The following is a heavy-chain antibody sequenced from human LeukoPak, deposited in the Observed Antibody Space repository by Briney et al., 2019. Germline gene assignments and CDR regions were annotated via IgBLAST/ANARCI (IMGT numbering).Heavy chain of an antibody. CDR1: GFTFSNHW. CDR2: IKQDGSEK. V-gene: IGHV3-7*01. Sequence: GGSLRLSCAASGFTFSNHWMNWVRQAPGKGLEWVANIKQDGSEKSYVDSVKGRFTISRDNARNSLYLQMNSLRAEDTAVYYCARGPLHSSGWYYLEWYYYYYMDVWGKGTTVTVSS. CDR3: ARGPLHSSGWYYLEWYYYYYMDV. D-gene: IGHD6-19*01. J-gene: IGHJ6*03.